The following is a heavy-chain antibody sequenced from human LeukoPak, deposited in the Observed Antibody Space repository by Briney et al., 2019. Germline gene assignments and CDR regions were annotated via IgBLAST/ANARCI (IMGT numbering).Heavy chain of an antibody. CDR3: ANRPLDF. CDR2: ISATGGST. J-gene: IGHJ4*02. Sequence: GGSLRLSCAASGFSFSTYAMSWVRQAPGKGLEWVSAISATGGSTYYADSVKGRFTISRDNSKNTLYLQINTLRAEDTAVYYCANRPLDFWGQGTLVSVFS. CDR1: GFSFSTYA. V-gene: IGHV3-23*01.